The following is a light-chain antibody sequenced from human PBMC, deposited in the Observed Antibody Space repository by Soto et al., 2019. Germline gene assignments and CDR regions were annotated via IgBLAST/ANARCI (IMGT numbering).Light chain of an antibody. CDR2: ETS. V-gene: IGKV1-39*01. J-gene: IGKJ2*03. CDR1: QSISTF. Sequence: DIQMTQSPSSLSASVGDRVTITCRTSQSISTFLNWYQQKPGKAPKLVIYETSSLQTGVPSRFSGSGSGTDFTLTVSSLQPEDFATYYCQQTFNTPYSCGQGTRLEI. CDR3: QQTFNTPYS.